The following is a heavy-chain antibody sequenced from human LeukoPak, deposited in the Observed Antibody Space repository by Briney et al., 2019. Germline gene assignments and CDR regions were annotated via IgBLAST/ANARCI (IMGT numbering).Heavy chain of an antibody. CDR1: GYTFTGYY. CDR3: AREDCTNGVCYSDP. J-gene: IGHJ5*02. CDR2: INPNSGGT. Sequence: GASVKVSRKASGYTFTGYYMHWVRQAPGQGLEWMGWINPNSGGTNYAQKFQGRVTMTRDTSISTAYMELSRLRSGDTAVYYCAREDCTNGVCYSDPWGQGTLVTVSS. V-gene: IGHV1-2*02. D-gene: IGHD2-8*01.